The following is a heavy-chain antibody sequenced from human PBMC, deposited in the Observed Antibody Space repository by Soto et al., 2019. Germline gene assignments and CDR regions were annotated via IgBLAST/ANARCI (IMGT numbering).Heavy chain of an antibody. D-gene: IGHD3-3*01. CDR1: GFTCSDYY. V-gene: IGHV3-11*01. Sequence: QVQLVESGGGLVKPGGSLRLSCAASGFTCSDYYMSWIRQAPGKGLEWISYISSSGSTIYYADSVKGRFTVSRDNATNSLYLQVNSLRAEDTAIYYCARRAVVRCWSGHDYYYYYMDVWGKGTTVSVAS. CDR3: ARRAVVRCWSGHDYYYYYMDV. J-gene: IGHJ6*03. CDR2: ISSSGSTI.